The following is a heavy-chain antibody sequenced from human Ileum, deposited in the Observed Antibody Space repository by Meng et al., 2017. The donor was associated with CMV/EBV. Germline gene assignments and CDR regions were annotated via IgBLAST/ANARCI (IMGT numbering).Heavy chain of an antibody. D-gene: IGHD5-18*01. J-gene: IGHJ5*02. CDR2: INHSGST. CDR3: ARGYSYGFFLQFDP. V-gene: IGHV4-34*01. Sequence: CAVYGGSFSGYYWSWIRQPPGEGLEWIGEINHSGSTNYNPSLKSRVTISVDTSKNQFSLKLSSVTAADTAVYYCARGYSYGFFLQFDPWGQGTLVTVSS. CDR1: GGSFSGYY.